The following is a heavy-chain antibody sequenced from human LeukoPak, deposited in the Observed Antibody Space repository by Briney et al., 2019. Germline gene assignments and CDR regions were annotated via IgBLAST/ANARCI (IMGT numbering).Heavy chain of an antibody. D-gene: IGHD6-13*01. J-gene: IGHJ4*02. CDR1: GFTFSSYV. Sequence: GGSLRLSCAASGFTFSSYVVSWVRQAPGKGLEWVSAISDNSVSTYYADSVKGRLTVSRDNSKNTLYLQMNSLRVEDTAVYFCAKGSSSPRPYYFDYWGQGTLVTVSS. V-gene: IGHV3-23*01. CDR3: AKGSSSPRPYYFDY. CDR2: ISDNSVST.